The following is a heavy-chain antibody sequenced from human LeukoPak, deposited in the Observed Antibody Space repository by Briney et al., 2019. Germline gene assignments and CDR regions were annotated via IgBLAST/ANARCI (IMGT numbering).Heavy chain of an antibody. Sequence: GGSLRLSCTASGFTFSKYDMTWVRQAPGQGLEWVSSISGNGGSTFSADSVKGRFTVSRDSSKNTLYLQMNSLRAEDTAVYYCAKTHVLPMARGVRPLLDDGGQGTAVTVSS. J-gene: IGHJ6*02. CDR1: GFTFSKYD. D-gene: IGHD3-10*01. CDR3: AKTHVLPMARGVRPLLDD. CDR2: ISGNGGST. V-gene: IGHV3-23*01.